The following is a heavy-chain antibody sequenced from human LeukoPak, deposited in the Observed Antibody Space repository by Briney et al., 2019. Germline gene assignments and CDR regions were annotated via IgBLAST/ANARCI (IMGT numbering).Heavy chain of an antibody. CDR2: IGGRTDTT. Sequence: PGGSLRLSCAASGFTFSIYAMSWVRQAPGKGLGWVSAIGGRTDTTYYADSAKGRFTISRDNSKNTLYLQMNSLRAEDTAVYYCARGVGYSSSPEFLDYWGQGTLVTVSS. J-gene: IGHJ4*02. D-gene: IGHD6-13*01. V-gene: IGHV3-23*01. CDR3: ARGVGYSSSPEFLDY. CDR1: GFTFSIYA.